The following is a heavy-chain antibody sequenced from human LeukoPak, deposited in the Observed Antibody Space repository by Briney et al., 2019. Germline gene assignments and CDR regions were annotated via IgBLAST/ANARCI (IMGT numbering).Heavy chain of an antibody. CDR3: ARDILDSSGYYYASP. Sequence: ASVKVSCKASGYTFTGYYMHWVRQAPGQGLEWMGWINPNSGGTNYAQKFQGRVTMTRDTSISTAYMELSRLRSDDTAVYYCARDILDSSGYYYASPWGQEPWSPSPQ. CDR1: GYTFTGYY. D-gene: IGHD3-22*01. V-gene: IGHV1-2*02. J-gene: IGHJ5*02. CDR2: INPNSGGT.